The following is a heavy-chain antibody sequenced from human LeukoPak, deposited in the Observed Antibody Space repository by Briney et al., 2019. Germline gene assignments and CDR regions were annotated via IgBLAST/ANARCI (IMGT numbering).Heavy chain of an antibody. CDR2: ISSSGGTA. J-gene: IGHJ4*02. V-gene: IGHV3-23*01. D-gene: IGHD6-19*01. CDR3: ARAPGIGWPYFFEY. CDR1: GFTFSTYA. Sequence: GGSLRLSCAASGFTFSTYAMSWVRQAPGKGLEWVSTISSSGGTACYADSVKGRFTISGDSSKNTLWLQMNSLRAEDAALYYCARAPGIGWPYFFEYWGQGTLVTVSS.